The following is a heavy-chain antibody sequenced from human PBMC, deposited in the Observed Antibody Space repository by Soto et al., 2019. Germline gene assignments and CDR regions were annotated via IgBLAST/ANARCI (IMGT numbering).Heavy chain of an antibody. D-gene: IGHD1-1*01. CDR1: GFSFTTYW. CDR3: VRALNNVAWEPEAFDL. V-gene: IGHV5-51*01. Sequence: GESLKIFCKGYGFSFTTYWIGWGRQMPGKGLEWIAMMYPGDSHIRNSPSFQGQVTISADRSISTAYLQWTSLHASATAMYYCVRALNNVAWEPEAFDLWGQGTMVTVSS. CDR2: MYPGDSHI. J-gene: IGHJ3*01.